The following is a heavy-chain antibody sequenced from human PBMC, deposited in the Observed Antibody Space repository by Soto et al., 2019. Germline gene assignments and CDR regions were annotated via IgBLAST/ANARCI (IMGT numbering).Heavy chain of an antibody. J-gene: IGHJ6*02. Sequence: QVQLQESGPGLVKPSETLSLTCTVSGGSVSSGSYYWSWIRQPPGKGLEWIGYIYYSGSTNYNPSLNGRVTISVDTSKNQFSLKLSSVTAADTAVYYCARGIEGWYQGRYYYCMDVWGQGTTVTVSS. CDR2: IYYSGST. CDR3: ARGIEGWYQGRYYYCMDV. CDR1: GGSVSSGSYY. V-gene: IGHV4-61*01. D-gene: IGHD6-19*01.